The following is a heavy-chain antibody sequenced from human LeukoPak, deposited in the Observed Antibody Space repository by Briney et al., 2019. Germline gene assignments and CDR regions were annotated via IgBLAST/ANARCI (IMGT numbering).Heavy chain of an antibody. CDR3: ARDLPVPRMYSSGWYGVAGRWFDP. CDR1: GGTFSSYA. V-gene: IGHV1-69*05. D-gene: IGHD6-19*01. Sequence: ASVKVSCKASGGTFSSYAISWVRQAPGQGLEWMGRIIPIFGAANYAQKLKGRVTMTTDTSTSTAYMELRSLRSDDTAVYYCARDLPVPRMYSSGWYGVAGRWFDPWGQGTLVTVSS. J-gene: IGHJ5*02. CDR2: IIPIFGAA.